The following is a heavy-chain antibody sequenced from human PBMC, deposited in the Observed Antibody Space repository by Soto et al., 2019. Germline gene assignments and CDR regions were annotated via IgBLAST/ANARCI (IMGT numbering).Heavy chain of an antibody. Sequence: GGSLRLSCVASRFAFSDSAIHWVRQSSGKGLEWVGRIKDKGNNYAIAYAASVTGRFTVSRDDSKNTAYLQINSLEIEDTAIYFCTRHRIIWANHMTAAVSNDGFDIWGQGTMVTVSS. V-gene: IGHV3-73*01. CDR2: IKDKGNNYAI. J-gene: IGHJ3*02. CDR1: RFAFSDSA. D-gene: IGHD2-21*02. CDR3: TRHRIIWANHMTAAVSNDGFDI.